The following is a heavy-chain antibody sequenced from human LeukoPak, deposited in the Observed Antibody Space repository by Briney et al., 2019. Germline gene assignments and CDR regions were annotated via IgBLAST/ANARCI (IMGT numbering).Heavy chain of an antibody. CDR1: GFSLSTSGVG. J-gene: IGHJ4*02. V-gene: IGHV2-5*02. CDR3: AHSRRHSSSWYPFYFDY. CDR2: IYWDDDK. D-gene: IGHD6-13*01. Sequence: SGPTLVKPTQALTLTCTFSGFSLSTSGVGVGWIRQPPGKALEWLALIYWDDDKRYSPSLKSRLTITKDTSKNLVVLTMTNMDPVDTATYYCAHSRRHSSSWYPFYFDYWGQGTLVTVSS.